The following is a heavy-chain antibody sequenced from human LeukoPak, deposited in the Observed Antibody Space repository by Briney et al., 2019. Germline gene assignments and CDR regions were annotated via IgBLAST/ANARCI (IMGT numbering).Heavy chain of an antibody. Sequence: PGGSLRLSCAASGLTFSSYTMNWVRQAPGKGVQWVTSISVTSTYIHYADSVKGRFTISRDNAKNSLYLQMNSLRAEDTAVYYGASLGYSLDYWGQGTLVTVSS. CDR1: GLTFSSYT. CDR3: ASLGYSLDY. V-gene: IGHV3-21*01. J-gene: IGHJ4*02. D-gene: IGHD5-18*01. CDR2: ISVTSTYI.